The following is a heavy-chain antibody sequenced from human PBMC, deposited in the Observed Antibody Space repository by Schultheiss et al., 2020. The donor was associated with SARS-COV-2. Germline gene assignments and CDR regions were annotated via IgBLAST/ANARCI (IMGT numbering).Heavy chain of an antibody. V-gene: IGHV2-26*01. CDR3: ARILNDFWSGYYSGDYYYYMDV. Sequence: SGPTLVKPTETLTLTCTVSVFSLSNARMGVSWIRQPPGKALEWLAHIFSNDEKSYSTSLKSRLTISKDTSKSQVVLTMTNMDPVDTATYYCARILNDFWSGYYSGDYYYYMDVWGKGTTVTVSS. D-gene: IGHD3-3*01. CDR1: VFSLSNARMG. CDR2: IFSNDEK. J-gene: IGHJ6*03.